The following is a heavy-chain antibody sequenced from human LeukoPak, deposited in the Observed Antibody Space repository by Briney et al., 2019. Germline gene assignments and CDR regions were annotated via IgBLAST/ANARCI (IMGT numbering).Heavy chain of an antibody. CDR1: GGSFSGYY. V-gene: IGHV4-34*01. D-gene: IGHD6-19*01. Sequence: SDTLSLTCAVYGGSFSGYYWSWIRQPPGKGLEWMGEINHSGSTNYNPSLKSRVTISVDTSKNQFSLKLSSVTAADTAVYYCARGGPLIAVAGRRWFDHWGQGTLVTVSS. CDR3: ARGGPLIAVAGRRWFDH. J-gene: IGHJ5*02. CDR2: INHSGST.